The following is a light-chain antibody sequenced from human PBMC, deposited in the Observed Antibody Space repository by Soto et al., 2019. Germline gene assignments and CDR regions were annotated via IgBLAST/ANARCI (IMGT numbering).Light chain of an antibody. CDR1: SSNIGSNT. V-gene: IGLV1-44*01. J-gene: IGLJ2*01. CDR2: SSN. CDR3: AAWDDSLNGQV. Sequence: QPVLTQPPSASGTPGQRVTISCSGSSSNIGSNTVNWYQQLPGTAPKLLIYSSNQRPSGVPDRFSGSKSGTSASLAISGLQSEDEADYYCAAWDDSLNGQVFGGGTKLTVL.